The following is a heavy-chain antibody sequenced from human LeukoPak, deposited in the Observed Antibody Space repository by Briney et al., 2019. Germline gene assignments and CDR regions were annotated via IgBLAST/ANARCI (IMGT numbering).Heavy chain of an antibody. CDR2: IKQDGSEE. CDR1: GFTFSSFW. J-gene: IGHJ4*02. Sequence: SGGSLRLSCAASGFTFSSFWMSLVRQAPGKGLEWVANIKQDGSEEYYVDSVKGRSTISRDNSKNTLYLQMNSLRAEDTAVYYCAKPWGDPLQGFDYWGQGTLVTVSS. CDR3: AKPWGDPLQGFDY. D-gene: IGHD3-16*01. V-gene: IGHV3-7*01.